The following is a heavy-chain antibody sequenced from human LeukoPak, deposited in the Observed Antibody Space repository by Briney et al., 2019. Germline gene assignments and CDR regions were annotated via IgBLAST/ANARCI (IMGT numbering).Heavy chain of an antibody. CDR2: IAYDGSNQ. D-gene: IGHD3-3*01. CDR1: GFTFSSYG. V-gene: IGHV3-30*18. CDR3: AKDRRFFSYYYGMDV. J-gene: IGHJ6*02. Sequence: GGSLRLSCAASGFTFSSYGMHWVRQAPGRGLEWVAVIAYDGSNQYYPGPVTGRFAISRDNSKHTLYLQMNSLRAEDTAVYYCAKDRRFFSYYYGMDVWGQGTTVTVSS.